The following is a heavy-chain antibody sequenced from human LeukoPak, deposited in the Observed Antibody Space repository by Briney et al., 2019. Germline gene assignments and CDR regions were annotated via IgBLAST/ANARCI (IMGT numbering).Heavy chain of an antibody. CDR3: ASPFGPDYYDSSGYPGEDYFDY. D-gene: IGHD3-22*01. V-gene: IGHV3-21*01. Sequence: SGGSLRLSCAASGFTFSSYSMNWVRQAPGKGLEWVSSISSSSSYIYYADSVKGQFTISRDNAKNSLYLQMNSLRAEDTAVYYCASPFGPDYYDSSGYPGEDYFDYWGQGTLVTVSS. J-gene: IGHJ4*02. CDR1: GFTFSSYS. CDR2: ISSSSSYI.